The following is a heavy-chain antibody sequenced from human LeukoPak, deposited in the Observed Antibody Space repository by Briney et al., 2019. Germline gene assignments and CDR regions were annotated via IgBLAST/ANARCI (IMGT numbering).Heavy chain of an antibody. CDR1: GGSISSSSYY. Sequence: SETLSLTCTVSGGSISSSSYYWGWIRQPPGKGLEWIGSIYYSGSTYYNPSLKSRVTISVDTSKNQFSLKLSSVTAADTAVYYCARPPGYCSGGSCYYFDYWGQGTLVTVSS. J-gene: IGHJ4*02. V-gene: IGHV4-39*07. CDR2: IYYSGST. D-gene: IGHD2-15*01. CDR3: ARPPGYCSGGSCYYFDY.